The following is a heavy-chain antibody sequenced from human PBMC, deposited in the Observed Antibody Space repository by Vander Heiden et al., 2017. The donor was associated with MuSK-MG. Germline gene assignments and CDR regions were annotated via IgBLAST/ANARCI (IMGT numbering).Heavy chain of an antibody. D-gene: IGHD3-22*01. Sequence: QLQLQESGPGLVKPSETLSLTCTVSGGSISSSRYYWGWIRQPPGKGLEWIGSIYYSGSTYYNPSLKSRVTISVDTSKNQFSLKLSSVTAADTAVYYCARESYYDSSGYYSWFDPWGQGTLVTVSS. CDR1: GGSISSSRYY. CDR2: IYYSGST. J-gene: IGHJ5*02. CDR3: ARESYYDSSGYYSWFDP. V-gene: IGHV4-39*07.